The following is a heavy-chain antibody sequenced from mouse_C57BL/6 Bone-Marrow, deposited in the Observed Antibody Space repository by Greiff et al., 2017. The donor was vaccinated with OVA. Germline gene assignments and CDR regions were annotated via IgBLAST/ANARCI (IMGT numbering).Heavy chain of an antibody. Sequence: EVQLVESGGDLVKPGGSLKLSCAASGFTFSSYCMSWVRQTPDKRLEWVGTISSGGSYTSSPYSVKGRVTISRDNAKNTLYLQMSSLTSEDTATDYCARHQTCRYDGYYSWFADWGQGTLVTVSA. J-gene: IGHJ3*01. V-gene: IGHV5-6*01. D-gene: IGHD2-3*01. CDR1: GFTFSSYC. CDR3: ARHQTCRYDGYYSWFAD. CDR2: ISSGGSYT.